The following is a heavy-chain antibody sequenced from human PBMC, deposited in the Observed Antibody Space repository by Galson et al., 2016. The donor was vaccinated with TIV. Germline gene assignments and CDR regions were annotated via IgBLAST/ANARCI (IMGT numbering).Heavy chain of an antibody. D-gene: IGHD7-27*01. CDR1: GFTFSSYA. J-gene: IGHJ5*02. V-gene: IGHV3-23*01. CDR3: AKDTGSQPRNWFDP. CDR2: ISGSGFST. Sequence: SLRLSCAASGFTFSSYAMSWVRQAPGKGLEWVSGISGSGFSTFYADSVKGRFTISRDNSKNTLDLQMNSRRAEGTAIYYCAKDTGSQPRNWFDPWGQGTLVTVSS.